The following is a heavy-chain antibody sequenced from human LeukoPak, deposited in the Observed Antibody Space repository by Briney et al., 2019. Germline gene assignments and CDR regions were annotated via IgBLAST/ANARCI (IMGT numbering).Heavy chain of an antibody. Sequence: ASVTVSCKAFGYTFTSNYMHWVRQAPGQGPEWMGVINPSYGSTPYAQKFQGRVTLTRDMYTSTDYLELSSLRSEDTAVYYCARDNSVRDEAWWFNPWCEGTLVTVSS. CDR3: ARDNSVRDEAWWFNP. CDR1: GYTFTSNY. V-gene: IGHV1-46*01. CDR2: INPSYGST. J-gene: IGHJ5*02. D-gene: IGHD5-24*01.